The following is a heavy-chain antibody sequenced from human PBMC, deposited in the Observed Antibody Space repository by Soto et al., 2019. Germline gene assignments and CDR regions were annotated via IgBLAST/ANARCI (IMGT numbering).Heavy chain of an antibody. CDR1: GMTVSGKKY. CDR2: GYAVDGQ. CDR3: ATWLQREHAYDV. J-gene: IGHJ3*01. Sequence: DVQLVESGGGLIQRGGSLRLSCAAVGMTVSGKKYVAWVRQAPGKGLEWVSGGYAVDGQYYADSVKGRFTTSRDSSKPIVYLEMNDLGPEDTAIYYCATWLQREHAYDVWGLGTTVTVSS. V-gene: IGHV3-53*01. D-gene: IGHD1-1*01.